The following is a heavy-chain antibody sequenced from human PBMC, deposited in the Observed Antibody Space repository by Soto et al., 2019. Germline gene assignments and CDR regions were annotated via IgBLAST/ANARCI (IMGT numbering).Heavy chain of an antibody. J-gene: IGHJ5*02. CDR3: SRRAPEGFDP. Sequence: PSETLSLTCGVSGGSFGSSAYYWGWISQAPGKGLEWIGSINYSGSTYYNPSLKSRVTISVDTSRNQFSLKLSSVTAADTALYYCSRRAPEGFDPWGQGTLVTVSS. CDR2: INYSGST. CDR1: GGSFGSSAYY. V-gene: IGHV4-39*01.